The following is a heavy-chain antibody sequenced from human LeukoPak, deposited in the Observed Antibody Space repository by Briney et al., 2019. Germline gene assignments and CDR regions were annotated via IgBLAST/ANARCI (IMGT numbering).Heavy chain of an antibody. J-gene: IGHJ4*02. Sequence: GGSLRLSCAASRFTFNSYAMSWVRQAPGKGLEWVSVIGGSNGITFYVGSVKGRFTISRDNSKDTLYLQMNSLRAEDTAVYYCTRNENSGWGYFGYWGQGTLVTVSS. CDR1: RFTFNSYA. CDR3: TRNENSGWGYFGY. D-gene: IGHD5-12*01. CDR2: IGGSNGIT. V-gene: IGHV3-23*01.